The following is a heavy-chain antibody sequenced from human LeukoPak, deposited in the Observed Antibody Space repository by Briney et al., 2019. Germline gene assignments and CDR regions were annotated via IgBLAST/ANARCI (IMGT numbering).Heavy chain of an antibody. CDR3: ARALGIVVVPAAILYWYFDL. Sequence: PSETLSLTCTVSGDSISNGYYWGWIRQAPGKGLEWIGSIYHTGSTYYNPSLKSRVIISVDTSKNQFSLKLSSVTAADTAVYYCARALGIVVVPAAILYWYFDLWGRGTLVTVSS. V-gene: IGHV4-38-2*02. J-gene: IGHJ2*01. D-gene: IGHD2-2*03. CDR1: GDSISNGYY. CDR2: IYHTGST.